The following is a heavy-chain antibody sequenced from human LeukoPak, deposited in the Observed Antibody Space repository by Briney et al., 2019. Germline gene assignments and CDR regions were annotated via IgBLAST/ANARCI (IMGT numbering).Heavy chain of an antibody. CDR1: GFTVSSNY. V-gene: IGHV3-66*01. CDR2: IYSGGST. J-gene: IGHJ3*02. CDR3: SDSSGHDAFDI. D-gene: IGHD3-22*01. Sequence: GSLRLSCAASGFTVSSNYMSWVRQAPGKGLEWVSVIYSGGSTYYADSVKGRFTISRDNSKNTLYLQMNSLRAEDTAVYYCSDSSGHDAFDIWGQGTMVTVSS.